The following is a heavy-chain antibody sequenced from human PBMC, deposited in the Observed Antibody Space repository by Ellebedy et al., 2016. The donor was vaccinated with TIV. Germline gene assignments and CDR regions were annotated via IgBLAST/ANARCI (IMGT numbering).Heavy chain of an antibody. CDR2: ISSSGGST. J-gene: IGHJ4*02. Sequence: GGSLRLXCAASGFTFSSYAMSWVRQAPGKGLEWVSAISSSGGSTYYADSVKGRFTISRDNSKNTLYLQMNSLRAEDTAVYYCARSDYGDYVNYWGQGTLVTVSS. V-gene: IGHV3-23*01. D-gene: IGHD3-16*01. CDR1: GFTFSSYA. CDR3: ARSDYGDYVNY.